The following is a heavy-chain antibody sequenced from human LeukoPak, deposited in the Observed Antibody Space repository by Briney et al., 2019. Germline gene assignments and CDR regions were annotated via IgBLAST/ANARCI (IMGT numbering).Heavy chain of an antibody. CDR1: GFTFSSYW. V-gene: IGHV3-7*01. Sequence: GGSMRLSCAASGFTFSSYWMSWVRQAPGKGLEWLANIKQDGSEKYYVDCVKGRFTISTDNDKKSLYLQMNSLRAEDTAVYYCARHLSGVAGYTYGRGIDFWGQGNLVTVSS. CDR2: IKQDGSEK. CDR3: ARHLSGVAGYTYGRGIDF. J-gene: IGHJ4*02. D-gene: IGHD5-18*01.